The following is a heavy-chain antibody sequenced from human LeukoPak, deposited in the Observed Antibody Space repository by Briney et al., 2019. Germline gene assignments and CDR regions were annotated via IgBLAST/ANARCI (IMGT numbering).Heavy chain of an antibody. Sequence: ASVKVSCKASGYTFTSYYMHWVRQAPGQGLEWMGIINPSGGSTSYAQKFQGRVTMTRDTSTSTVYMELSSVTAADTAVYYCARGPRVAMVQYYYYGMDVWGKGTTVTVSS. D-gene: IGHD5-18*01. V-gene: IGHV1-46*01. CDR3: ARGPRVAMVQYYYYGMDV. J-gene: IGHJ6*04. CDR1: GYTFTSYY. CDR2: INPSGGST.